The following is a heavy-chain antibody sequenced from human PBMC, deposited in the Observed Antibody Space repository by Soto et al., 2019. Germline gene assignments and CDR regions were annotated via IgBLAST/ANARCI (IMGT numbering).Heavy chain of an antibody. CDR3: ARVGRRYCDGGSDSYGFDY. D-gene: IGHD2-15*01. CDR2: ISSSGSTI. CDR1: RFTFSDYY. V-gene: IGHV3-11*01. Sequence: QVQLVESGGGVVKPGGSLRLSCGASRFTFSDYYMSWIRQAPGKGLEWVSCISSSGSTIYYADSVKGRFTISRDNVKNSLYVHTNSLRGEDTGVYYCARVGRRYCDGGSDSYGFDYWGPGTLVTVCS. J-gene: IGHJ3*01.